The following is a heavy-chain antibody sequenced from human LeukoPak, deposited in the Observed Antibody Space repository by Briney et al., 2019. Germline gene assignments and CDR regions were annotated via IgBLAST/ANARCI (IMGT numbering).Heavy chain of an antibody. CDR3: ARDLTIFERGYHYYYYMDV. Sequence: ASVKVSCKASGYTFTGYYMHWVRQAPGQGLEWMGWINPNSGGTNYAQKFQGRVTMTRDTSISTAYMELSRLRSDDTAVYYCARDLTIFERGYHYYYYMDVWGKGTTVTVSS. CDR1: GYTFTGYY. CDR2: INPNSGGT. V-gene: IGHV1-2*02. J-gene: IGHJ6*03. D-gene: IGHD3-3*01.